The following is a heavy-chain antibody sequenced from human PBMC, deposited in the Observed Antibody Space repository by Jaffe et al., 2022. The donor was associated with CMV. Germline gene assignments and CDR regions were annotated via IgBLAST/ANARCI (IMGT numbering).Heavy chain of an antibody. V-gene: IGHV3-13*05. J-gene: IGHJ4*02. CDR3: ARGLGIAAAGPFDY. CDR2: IGTAGDP. D-gene: IGHD6-13*01. CDR1: GFTFSSYD. Sequence: EVQLVESGGGLVQPGGSLRLSCAASGFTFSSYDMHWVRQATGKGLEWVSAIGTAGDPYYPGSVKGRFTISRENAKNSLYLQMNSLRAGDTAVYYCARGLGIAAAGPFDYWGQGTLVTVSS.